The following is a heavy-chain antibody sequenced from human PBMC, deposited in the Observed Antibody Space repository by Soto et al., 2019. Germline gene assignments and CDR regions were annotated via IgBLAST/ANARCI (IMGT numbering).Heavy chain of an antibody. CDR3: ATALKYDYYDSSQSLS. J-gene: IGHJ5*02. Sequence: ASVKVSFKVSGYTLTELSMHWVRQAPGKGLEWMGGFDPEDGETIYAQKFQGRVTMTEDTSTDTAYMELSSLRSEDTAVYYCATALKYDYYDSSQSLSWGQGTLVTVSS. CDR1: GYTLTELS. CDR2: FDPEDGET. V-gene: IGHV1-24*01. D-gene: IGHD3-22*01.